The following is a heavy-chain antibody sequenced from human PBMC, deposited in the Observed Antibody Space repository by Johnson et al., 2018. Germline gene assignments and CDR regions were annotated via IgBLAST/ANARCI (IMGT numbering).Heavy chain of an antibody. J-gene: IGHJ6*03. D-gene: IGHD3-22*01. Sequence: VQLGETGGGVVQPGRSLRLSCAASGFTFSSYGMHWVRQAPGKGLEWVAVISYDGDNKYYAEPVKGRFTISRDNAKNSLYLQMNSLRAEDTAVYYCATYAGSGYSFYYYYYMDVWGKGTTVTVSS. CDR3: ATYAGSGYSFYYYYYMDV. CDR2: ISYDGDNK. V-gene: IGHV3-30*03. CDR1: GFTFSSYG.